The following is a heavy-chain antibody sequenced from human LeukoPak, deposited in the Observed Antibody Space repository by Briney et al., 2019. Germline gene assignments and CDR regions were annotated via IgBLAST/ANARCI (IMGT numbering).Heavy chain of an antibody. J-gene: IGHJ3*02. D-gene: IGHD3-22*01. V-gene: IGHV4-39*01. Sequence: SETLSLTCTVSGGAISSSYYWGWFRQPPGKGREWMGSIYYSGSTYYNPSLKSRVTISVDTSKNQFSLKLSSVTAADTAMYYCARHGGPYDSSGYYYAFDSWGQGTMVTVSS. CDR2: IYYSGST. CDR3: ARHGGPYDSSGYYYAFDS. CDR1: GGAISSSYY.